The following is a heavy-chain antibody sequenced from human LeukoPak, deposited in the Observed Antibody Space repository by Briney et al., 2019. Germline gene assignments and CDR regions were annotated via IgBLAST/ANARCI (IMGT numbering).Heavy chain of an antibody. CDR3: ARAVYDTSGYYIDY. J-gene: IGHJ4*02. CDR2: IYTSGST. V-gene: IGHV4-4*07. D-gene: IGHD3-22*01. CDR1: GGSIGTYY. Sequence: SETLSLTCTVSGGSIGTYYWTWIRQPAGKGLDWIGRIYTSGSTSYQPSLKSRVSMSIDTSKNQFSLRLSSVTAADTAVYYCARAVYDTSGYYIDYWGQGTLVTVSS.